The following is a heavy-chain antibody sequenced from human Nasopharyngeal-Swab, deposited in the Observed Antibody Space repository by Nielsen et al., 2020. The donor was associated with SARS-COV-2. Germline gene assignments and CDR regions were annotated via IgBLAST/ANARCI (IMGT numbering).Heavy chain of an antibody. Sequence: GESLKISCTTSGFTFGDYAMSWFRQAPGKGLEWVGSIRSKTYGGAPEYAASVKGRFTISRDGAESIAYLQMNSLETEDTGVYYCARSVGSFYGQGAFDIWGQGTMVTVSS. CDR2: IRSKTYGGAP. V-gene: IGHV3-49*01. J-gene: IGHJ3*02. CDR1: GFTFGDYA. D-gene: IGHD1-26*01. CDR3: ARSVGSFYGQGAFDI.